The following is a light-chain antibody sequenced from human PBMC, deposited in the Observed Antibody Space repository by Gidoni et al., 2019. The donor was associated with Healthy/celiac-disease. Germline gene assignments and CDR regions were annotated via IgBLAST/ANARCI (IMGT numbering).Light chain of an antibody. CDR1: QSISSY. V-gene: IGKV1-39*01. J-gene: IGKJ3*01. Sequence: DIQMTQSPSSLSASVGDRVTITCRARQSISSYLNWYQQKPGKAPKLLIYAASSLQGGVPSRCSGSGSGTDFTLTISSLQPEDFATYYCQQSYSTPLTFGPGTKVDIK. CDR2: AAS. CDR3: QQSYSTPLT.